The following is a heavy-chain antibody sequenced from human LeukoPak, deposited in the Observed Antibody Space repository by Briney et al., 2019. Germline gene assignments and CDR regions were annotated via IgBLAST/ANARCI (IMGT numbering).Heavy chain of an antibody. CDR3: AIATYYYDSSGRTSDY. Sequence: PGGSLRLSCAASGFTFSIYAMSWVRQAPGKGLEWVSAISGSGGSTYYADSVKGRFTISRDNSKNTLYLQMNSLRAEDTAVYYCAIATYYYDSSGRTSDYWGQGTLVTVSS. V-gene: IGHV3-23*01. D-gene: IGHD3-22*01. CDR1: GFTFSIYA. CDR2: ISGSGGST. J-gene: IGHJ4*02.